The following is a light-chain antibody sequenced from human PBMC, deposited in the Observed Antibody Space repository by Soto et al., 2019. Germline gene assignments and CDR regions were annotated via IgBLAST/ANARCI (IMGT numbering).Light chain of an antibody. Sequence: IVLTQSPATLSLSPGERATLSCRASQSVSSCLAWYQQKPGQAPRLLIYGASNRATGIPARFSGSGSGTDFTLTISSLEPEDFAVYYCQQRSNWPWTFGQGTKVDIK. CDR3: QQRSNWPWT. CDR1: QSVSSC. V-gene: IGKV3-11*01. J-gene: IGKJ1*01. CDR2: GAS.